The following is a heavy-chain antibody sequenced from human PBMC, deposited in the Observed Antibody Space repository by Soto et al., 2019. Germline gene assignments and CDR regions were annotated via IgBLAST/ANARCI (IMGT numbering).Heavy chain of an antibody. Sequence: ETLSLTCTISGGSIRSFYWSWIRQPPGKGLEWIGYSYYTGGIRYKPSLESRVTISLETSNNKFSLKLSSVTDADTAVYYCARVGEQWLGGDYYYTGMDXWGQGTTVPAS. D-gene: IGHD6-19*01. CDR2: SYYTGGI. CDR1: GGSIRSFY. V-gene: IGHV4-59*01. CDR3: ARVGEQWLGGDYYYTGMDX. J-gene: IGHJ6*02.